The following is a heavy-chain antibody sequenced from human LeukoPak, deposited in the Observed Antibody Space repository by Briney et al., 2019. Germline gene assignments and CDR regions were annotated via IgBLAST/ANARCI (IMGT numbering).Heavy chain of an antibody. V-gene: IGHV4-59*01. CDR1: GGSISSYY. D-gene: IGHD3-22*01. CDR2: IYYSGST. Sequence: SETLSLTCTVSGGSISSYYWSWIRQPPGKGLEWIGYIYYSGSTNYNPSLKSRVTISVDTSKNQFSLKLSSVTAADTAVYYWARVNDSSGYYDIYYWGQGTLVTVSS. J-gene: IGHJ4*02. CDR3: ARVNDSSGYYDIYY.